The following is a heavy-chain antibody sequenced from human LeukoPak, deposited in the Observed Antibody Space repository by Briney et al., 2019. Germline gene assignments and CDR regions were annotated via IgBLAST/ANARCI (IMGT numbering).Heavy chain of an antibody. CDR2: ISSSGRTI. Sequence: PGGSLRLSCAASGFTFSSYEMNWVRQAPGKGLEWISYISSSGRTIYYADSVKGRFSMSRDNVKNSLYLQMNSLRAEDTAVYYCARDRWGYSYGGDWGQGTLVTVSS. CDR3: ARDRWGYSYGGD. CDR1: GFTFSSYE. D-gene: IGHD5-18*01. V-gene: IGHV3-48*03. J-gene: IGHJ4*02.